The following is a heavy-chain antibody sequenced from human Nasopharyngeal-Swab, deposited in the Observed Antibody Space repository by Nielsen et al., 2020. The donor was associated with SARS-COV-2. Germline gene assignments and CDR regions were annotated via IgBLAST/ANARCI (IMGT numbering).Heavy chain of an antibody. D-gene: IGHD3-9*01. J-gene: IGHJ4*02. V-gene: IGHV3-20*01. CDR1: GFTFDDYG. Sequence: GGSLRLSCAASGFTFDDYGMSWVRQAPGKGLEWVSGINWNGGSTGYADSVKGRFTISRDNAKNSLYLQMNSLRAEDTALYHCARDIPDWLASGGFDYWGQGTLVTVSS. CDR3: ARDIPDWLASGGFDY. CDR2: INWNGGST.